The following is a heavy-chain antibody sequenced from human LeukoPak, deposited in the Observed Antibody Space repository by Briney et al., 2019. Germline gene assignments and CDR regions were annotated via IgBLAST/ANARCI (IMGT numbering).Heavy chain of an antibody. CDR1: GGSISPYS. CDR3: ARGRLFNY. Sequence: SETLSLTCSVSGGSISPYSWDWIRQPPGKGLEWMGNIYNSGNTNYNPSLKSRVTISVDTSKNQFSLKLSSVTAADTAVYYCARGRLFNYWGQGTLVTVSS. V-gene: IGHV4-59*12. J-gene: IGHJ4*02. CDR2: IYNSGNT. D-gene: IGHD6-19*01.